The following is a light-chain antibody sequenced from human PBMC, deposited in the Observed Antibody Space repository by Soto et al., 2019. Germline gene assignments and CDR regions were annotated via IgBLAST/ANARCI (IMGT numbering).Light chain of an antibody. Sequence: QSVLTQPPSVSGAPGQRVTISCTGSSSNIGAGYDVHWYQQLPGTAPKVLIHDNNNRPSGVPDRFSGSKSGTSASLAITGLQAEDEADYYCHSYDVSLSGPVFGGGTKLTV. V-gene: IGLV1-40*01. J-gene: IGLJ2*01. CDR2: DNN. CDR1: SSNIGAGYD. CDR3: HSYDVSLSGPV.